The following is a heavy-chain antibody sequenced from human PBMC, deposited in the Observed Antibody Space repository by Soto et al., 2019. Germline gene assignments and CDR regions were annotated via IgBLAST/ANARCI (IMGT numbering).Heavy chain of an antibody. J-gene: IGHJ4*02. CDR3: ARGEWLATIKPYFAY. V-gene: IGHV4-59*01. Sequence: QVQLQESGPGLVKPSETLSLTCTVSGGSMTSYYWSWIRQSPGKGLEWIGYLYYSGSTNYNPSLKSRVAISLDTSKNQFSLMLTSVTAADTAVYYCARGEWLATIKPYFAYWGQGTLVTVSS. CDR1: GGSMTSYY. CDR2: LYYSGST. D-gene: IGHD5-12*01.